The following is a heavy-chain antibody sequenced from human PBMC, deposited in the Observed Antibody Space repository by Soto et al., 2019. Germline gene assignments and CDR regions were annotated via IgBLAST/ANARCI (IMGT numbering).Heavy chain of an antibody. CDR1: GYRFTSHW. V-gene: IGHV5-51*01. CDR2: IYPGDSDT. D-gene: IGHD3-10*01. J-gene: IGHJ4*02. CDR3: ARHLAGELTPFDY. Sequence: PGESLKISCKGSGYRFTSHWIGWVRQMPGKGLEWMGIIYPGDSDTTYSPSFQGQVTISVDKSISTAHLQWSSLKSSDTAMYYCARHLAGELTPFDYWGQGTLVTVSS.